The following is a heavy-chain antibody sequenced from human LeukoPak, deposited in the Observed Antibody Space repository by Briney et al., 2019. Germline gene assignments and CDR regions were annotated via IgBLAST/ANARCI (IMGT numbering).Heavy chain of an antibody. D-gene: IGHD3-9*01. V-gene: IGHV1-18*01. CDR2: ISAYNGNT. CDR3: AREMPYYDILTGYRYYFDY. J-gene: IGHJ4*02. Sequence: ASVKVSCKASGYTFTSYGISWVRQAPGQGLEWMGWISAYNGNTNYAQKLQGRVTMTTDTSTSTAYMELRSLRSDDTAVYYCAREMPYYDILTGYRYYFDYWGQGTLATVSS. CDR1: GYTFTSYG.